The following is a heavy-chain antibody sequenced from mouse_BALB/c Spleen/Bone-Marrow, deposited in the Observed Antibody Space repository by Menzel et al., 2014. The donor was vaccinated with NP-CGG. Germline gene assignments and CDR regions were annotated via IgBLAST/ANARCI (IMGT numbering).Heavy chain of an antibody. V-gene: IGHV1-69*02. Sequence: QVQLQQSGAELVKPGASVKLSCKASGYTFTSYWMHWVKQRPGQGLEWIGEIDPSDSYTNYNQKFKGKATLTVDKSSSTAYMQLSSLTSDDSAVYYCARDSITTVVATDYWGQGTTLTVSS. J-gene: IGHJ2*01. CDR3: ARDSITTVVATDY. D-gene: IGHD1-1*01. CDR2: IDPSDSYT. CDR1: GYTFTSYW.